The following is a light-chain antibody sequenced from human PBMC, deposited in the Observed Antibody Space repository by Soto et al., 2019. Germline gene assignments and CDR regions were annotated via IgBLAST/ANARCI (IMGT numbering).Light chain of an antibody. Sequence: EIVLTQSPGTLSLSPGERATLSCRASQSVSSDLAWYQQKPGQAPRLLIYGASNRANGIPDRFSGGGSGIDFTLTVSRLEPEDFAVYYCQHYGSSRTFGQGTKVEIK. J-gene: IGKJ1*01. CDR3: QHYGSSRT. V-gene: IGKV3-20*01. CDR1: QSVSSD. CDR2: GAS.